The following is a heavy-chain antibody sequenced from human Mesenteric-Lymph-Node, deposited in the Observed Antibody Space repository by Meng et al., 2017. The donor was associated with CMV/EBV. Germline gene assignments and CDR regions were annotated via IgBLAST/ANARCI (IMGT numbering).Heavy chain of an antibody. CDR1: GFTFSSYR. CDR2: IKQDGSEK. Sequence: GESLKISRAASGFTFSSYRMSWVRQAPGKGLEWVANIKQDGSEKYYVDSVKGRFTISRDNSKNTLYLQMNSLRADDTALYYCARDRDYGDSNWFDPWGQGTLVTVSS. CDR3: ARDRDYGDSNWFDP. V-gene: IGHV3-7*01. D-gene: IGHD4-17*01. J-gene: IGHJ5*02.